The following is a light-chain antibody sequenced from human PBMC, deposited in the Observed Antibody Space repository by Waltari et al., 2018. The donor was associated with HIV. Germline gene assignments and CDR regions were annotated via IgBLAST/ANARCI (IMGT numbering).Light chain of an antibody. CDR1: QSITNY. V-gene: IGKV1-39*01. CDR2: AAS. J-gene: IGKJ4*01. Sequence: DIQMTQSPSSLSASVGDRVTITCRSRQSITNYLNWYHQKPGTAPKLLIYAASSLQSAVPSRFSCSGSGTDFTLTISSLQPEDFASYYCQQSHSTPLTFGGGTKVEIK. CDR3: QQSHSTPLT.